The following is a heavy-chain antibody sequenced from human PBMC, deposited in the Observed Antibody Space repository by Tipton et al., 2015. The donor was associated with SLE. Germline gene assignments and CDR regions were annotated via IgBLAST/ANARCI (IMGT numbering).Heavy chain of an antibody. CDR1: GGSISSYY. J-gene: IGHJ6*02. Sequence: GLVKPSETLSLTCTVSGGSISSYYWSWIRQPPGKGLEWIGYIYYSGSTNYNPSLKSRVTISVDTSKNQFSLKLSSVTAADTAVYYCARGPEVGGWYGYYYGMDVWGQGTTVTVSS. CDR3: ARGPEVGGWYGYYYGMDV. D-gene: IGHD6-19*01. CDR2: IYYSGST. V-gene: IGHV4-59*01.